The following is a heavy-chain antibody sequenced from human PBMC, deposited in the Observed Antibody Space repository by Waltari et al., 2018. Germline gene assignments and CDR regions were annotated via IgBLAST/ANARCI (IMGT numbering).Heavy chain of an antibody. CDR1: GFILGTYG. Sequence: EVQLWESGGGLVRRGGSLRLAWAAAGFILGTYGLNWFRQAKGKGLGWVAGISDSGGKTFYADSAKGRFTISRDNSQKTLYLQMNGLGVDDTAVYFCAKERLTVATESFDSWGQGTLVTVSS. CDR3: AKERLTVATESFDS. V-gene: IGHV3-23*01. D-gene: IGHD4-17*01. CDR2: ISDSGGKT. J-gene: IGHJ4*02.